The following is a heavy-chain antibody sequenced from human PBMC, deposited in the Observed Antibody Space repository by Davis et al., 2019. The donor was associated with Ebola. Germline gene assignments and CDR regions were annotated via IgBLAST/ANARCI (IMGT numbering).Heavy chain of an antibody. J-gene: IGHJ4*02. CDR1: GFSLSSYG. CDR3: ARDTHGDHYFDS. CDR2: ISASGTVI. V-gene: IGHV3-23*01. Sequence: PGGSLRLSCEASGFSLSSYGVSWVRQIAGKGLEWVSVISASGTVIFYADTAKGRFIISRDNSNNAVYLQMSSLRAEDTAMYFCARDTHGDHYFDSWGQGTLVTVSS. D-gene: IGHD4-17*01.